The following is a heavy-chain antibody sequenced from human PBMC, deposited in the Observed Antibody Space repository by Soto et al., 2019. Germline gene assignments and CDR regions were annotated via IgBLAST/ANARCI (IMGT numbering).Heavy chain of an antibody. CDR2: IYYSGST. Sequence: QVQLQESGPGLVKPSQTLSLTCTVSGGSISSGGYYWSWIRQHPGKGLEWIGYIYYSGSTYYNPSLKRRVTIAVDTSKDQFSLKLSSVTAADTAEYYCASGDGITENALFDYWGQGTLVTVSS. V-gene: IGHV4-31*03. CDR3: ASGDGITENALFDY. J-gene: IGHJ4*02. D-gene: IGHD3-16*01. CDR1: GGSISSGGYY.